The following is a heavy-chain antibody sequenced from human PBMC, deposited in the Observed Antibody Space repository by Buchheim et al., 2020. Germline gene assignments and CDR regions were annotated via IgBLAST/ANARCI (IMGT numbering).Heavy chain of an antibody. V-gene: IGHV4-34*01. CDR2: INHSGST. D-gene: IGHD1-1*01. J-gene: IGHJ5*02. CDR1: GGSFSGYY. CDR3: ARGWTGTARWFDP. Sequence: QVQLQQWGAGLLKPSETLSLTCAVYGGSFSGYYWSWIRQPPGKGLEWIGEINHSGSTNYNPSLKSRVTISVDTAKNQLSLKLSSVTAADTAVYYCARGWTGTARWFDPWGQGTL.